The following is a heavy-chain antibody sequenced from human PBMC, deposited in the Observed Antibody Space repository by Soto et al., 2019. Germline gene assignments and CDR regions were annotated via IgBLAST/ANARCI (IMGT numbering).Heavy chain of an antibody. V-gene: IGHV3-30*03. CDR2: ISYDRSEN. Sequence: PGGSLRLSCAASGFTFNNYAMHWVRQAPGKGLEWVAIISYDRSENYQADSVKGRFTVSRDNSKDTLYLQMDSLRTEDTAVYYCAREFRNTYNTYPMDVWGQGTTATVSS. CDR1: GFTFNNYA. CDR3: AREFRNTYNTYPMDV. D-gene: IGHD1-1*01. J-gene: IGHJ6*02.